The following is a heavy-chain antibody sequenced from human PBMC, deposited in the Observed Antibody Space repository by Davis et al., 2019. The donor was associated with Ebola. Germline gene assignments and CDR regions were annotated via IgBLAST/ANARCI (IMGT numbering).Heavy chain of an antibody. V-gene: IGHV4-34*01. CDR2: INHSGST. CDR3: ARARYYYDSTSPLGY. J-gene: IGHJ4*02. CDR1: GFTFSSYA. Sequence: ESLKISCAASGFTFSSYAMSWVRQAPGKGLEWIGEINHSGSTNYNPSLKSRVTISVDTSKNQFSLKLSSVTAADTAVYYCARARYYYDSTSPLGYWGQGTLVTVSS. D-gene: IGHD3-22*01.